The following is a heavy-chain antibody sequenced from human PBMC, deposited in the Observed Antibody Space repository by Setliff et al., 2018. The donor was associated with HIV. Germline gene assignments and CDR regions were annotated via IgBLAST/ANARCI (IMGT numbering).Heavy chain of an antibody. Sequence: SETLSLTCTVSGDSVSSRSYYWSWIRQPPGKGLEWIGYIYYSGSTNYNPSLKSRVTISVDTSKNHFSLKLRSVTAADTGVYYCARDVYSYGRFYFDYWGQGTLVTV. CDR2: IYYSGST. J-gene: IGHJ4*02. V-gene: IGHV4-61*03. CDR1: GDSVSSRSYY. CDR3: ARDVYSYGRFYFDY. D-gene: IGHD5-18*01.